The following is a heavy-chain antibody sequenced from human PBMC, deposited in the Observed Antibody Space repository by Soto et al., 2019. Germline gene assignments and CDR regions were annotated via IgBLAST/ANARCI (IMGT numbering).Heavy chain of an antibody. J-gene: IGHJ4*02. V-gene: IGHV3-23*01. Sequence: GGSLRLSCAASGFTFSSYAMTWVRQAPGKGLEWVSIITASAGSTYYADSVKGRFTISRDNSKNTLYLQMNSLRAEDTAVYYCARVTGYYYLDYWGQGTLVTVSS. D-gene: IGHD3-9*01. CDR1: GFTFSSYA. CDR3: ARVTGYYYLDY. CDR2: ITASAGST.